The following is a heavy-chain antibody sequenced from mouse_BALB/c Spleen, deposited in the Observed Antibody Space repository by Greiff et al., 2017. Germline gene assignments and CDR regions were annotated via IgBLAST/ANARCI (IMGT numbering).Heavy chain of an antibody. CDR1: GFNIKDTY. CDR3: ALRAMDY. Sequence: VQLKESGAELVKPGASVKLSCTASGFNIKDTYMHWVKQRPEQGLEWIGRIDPANGNTKYDPKFQGKATITADTSSNTAYLQLSSLTSEDTAVYYCALRAMDYWGQGTSVTVSS. CDR2: IDPANGNT. J-gene: IGHJ4*01. V-gene: IGHV14-3*02.